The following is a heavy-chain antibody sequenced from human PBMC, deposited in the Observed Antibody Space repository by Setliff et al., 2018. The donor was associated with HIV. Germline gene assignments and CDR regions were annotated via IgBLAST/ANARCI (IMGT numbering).Heavy chain of an antibody. V-gene: IGHV4-59*01. D-gene: IGHD5-18*01. J-gene: IGHJ4*02. CDR2: AYYTGST. CDR3: ARDSGGYNYGFAVGSFDY. Sequence: PSETLSLTCTVSSDSIRFYYWTWIRQPPGKGLEWIGNAYYTGSTNYNPSLKSRITISIDTSKSQFSLKLTSVAAADTAVYYCARDSGGYNYGFAVGSFDYWGQGALVTVSS. CDR1: SDSIRFYY.